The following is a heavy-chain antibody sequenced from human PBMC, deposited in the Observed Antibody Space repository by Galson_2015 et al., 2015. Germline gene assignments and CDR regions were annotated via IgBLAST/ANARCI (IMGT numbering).Heavy chain of an antibody. J-gene: IGHJ4*02. CDR2: IWYDGSNK. CDR1: GFTFSSYG. D-gene: IGHD2-2*01. CDR3: ARDIVVVPAAGGYSYGLPGY. V-gene: IGHV3-33*01. Sequence: SLRLSCAASGFTFSSYGMHWVRQAPGKGLEWVAVIWYDGSNKYYADSVKGRFTISRDNSKNTLYLQMNSLRAEDTAVYYCARDIVVVPAAGGYSYGLPGYWGQGTLVTVSS.